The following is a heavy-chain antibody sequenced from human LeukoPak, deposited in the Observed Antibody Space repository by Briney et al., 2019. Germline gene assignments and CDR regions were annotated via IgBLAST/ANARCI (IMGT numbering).Heavy chain of an antibody. CDR3: ARRFGYCSGGSCYSGHGAFDI. D-gene: IGHD2-15*01. Sequence: SVKVSCKASGGTFSSYAISWVRQAPGQGLEWMGGIIPIFGTANYAQKFQGRVTITTDESTSTAYMELSSLRSEDTAVYYCARRFGYCSGGSCYSGHGAFDIWGQGTMVTVSS. CDR2: IIPIFGTA. J-gene: IGHJ3*02. V-gene: IGHV1-69*05. CDR1: GGTFSSYA.